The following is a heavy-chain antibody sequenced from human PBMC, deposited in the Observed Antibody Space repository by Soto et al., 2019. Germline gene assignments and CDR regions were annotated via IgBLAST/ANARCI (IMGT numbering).Heavy chain of an antibody. V-gene: IGHV5-51*01. Sequence: GESLKISCKGSGYSFTSYWIDWVRQMPGKGLEWMGIIYPGDSDTRYSPSFQGQVTISADKSISTAYLQWSSLKASDTAMYYCARPIHYYGSGSYLSYYYGMDVWGQGTTVTVSS. CDR3: ARPIHYYGSGSYLSYYYGMDV. D-gene: IGHD3-10*01. J-gene: IGHJ6*02. CDR2: IYPGDSDT. CDR1: GYSFTSYW.